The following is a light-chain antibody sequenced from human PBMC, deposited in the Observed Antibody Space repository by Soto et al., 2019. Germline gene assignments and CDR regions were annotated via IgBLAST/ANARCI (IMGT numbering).Light chain of an antibody. V-gene: IGKV1-27*01. Sequence: DIQMTQSPSSLSASVGDRVTITCRASQDLSNYLAWYQQKPGKVPKLLIYAASTLHSGVPSRFSGSGSGTDFTLTISGLQPEDVANYYCQNYNGVPWTFGQGTKVEIE. J-gene: IGKJ1*01. CDR2: AAS. CDR3: QNYNGVPWT. CDR1: QDLSNY.